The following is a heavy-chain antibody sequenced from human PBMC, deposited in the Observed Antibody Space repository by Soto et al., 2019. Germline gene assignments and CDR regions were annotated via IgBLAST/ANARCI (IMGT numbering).Heavy chain of an antibody. CDR2: VNPSYGDT. CDR1: GYTFTFYY. Sequence: QVQLVQSGAEVRKPGASVRISCKASGYTFTFYYIHWVRQAPGQGLEWMGTVNPSYGDTAYSQKFQGRVTLTRDTSTTIVYMDLSSLRSEDTAVYFCARGSEVASRQLFDFWGQGSLVSVSS. D-gene: IGHD6-6*01. CDR3: ARGSEVASRQLFDF. J-gene: IGHJ5*01. V-gene: IGHV1-46*01.